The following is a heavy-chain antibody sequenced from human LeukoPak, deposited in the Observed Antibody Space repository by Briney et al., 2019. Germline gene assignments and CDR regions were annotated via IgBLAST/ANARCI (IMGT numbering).Heavy chain of an antibody. CDR2: IYYSGST. CDR1: GGSISRGDYY. D-gene: IGHD6-13*01. CDR3: ARVGPSPYSRAQSDAFDI. J-gene: IGHJ3*02. Sequence: SETLSLTCTVSGGSISRGDYYWSWIRQPPGKGLEWIGYIYYSGSTNYSSSLKSRVSITLDTSRKQFSLQLRSVTAADTAVYYCARVGPSPYSRAQSDAFDIWGQGTMVTVSS. V-gene: IGHV4-30-4*01.